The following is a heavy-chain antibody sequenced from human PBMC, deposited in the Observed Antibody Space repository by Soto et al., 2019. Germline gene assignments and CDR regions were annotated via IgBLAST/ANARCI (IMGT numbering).Heavy chain of an antibody. Sequence: SVKVSCKASGGTFNSYSINWVRQAPGQGLEWMGGMIPILGTANYAQKFQGRVTITADKSTSTAYMELSTLRSEDTAMYYCAGPGSGGVLEIFAARPLGWFDPR. CDR2: MIPILGTA. CDR3: AGPGSGGVLEIFAARPLGWFDP. V-gene: IGHV1-69*06. J-gene: IGHJ5*02. D-gene: IGHD6-6*01. CDR1: GGTFNSYS.